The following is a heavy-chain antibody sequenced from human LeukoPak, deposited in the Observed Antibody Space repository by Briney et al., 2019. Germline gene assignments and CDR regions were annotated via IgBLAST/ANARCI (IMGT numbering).Heavy chain of an antibody. CDR2: SNHSGST. CDR3: ARQMYSSGWYSRIFDY. V-gene: IGHV4-34*01. Sequence: PSETLSLTXAVYGGSFSGYYWSWICQPPGKGLEWIGESNHSGSTNYNPSLKSRVTISVDTSKNQSSLKLSSVTAADTAVYYCARQMYSSGWYSRIFDYWGQGTLVTVSS. J-gene: IGHJ4*02. CDR1: GGSFSGYY. D-gene: IGHD6-19*01.